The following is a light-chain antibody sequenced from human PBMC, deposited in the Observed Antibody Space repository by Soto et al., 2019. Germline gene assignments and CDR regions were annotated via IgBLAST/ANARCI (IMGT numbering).Light chain of an antibody. J-gene: IGKJ1*01. Sequence: DIQMTQSPSSLSASVGDRVTITCQASQDISNYLNWYQRKPGKAPKLLIYAASNLDTGVPPRFSGSGSGTEFTFTISSLQPEDIATYYCQHYNNLLGTFGQGTKVDIK. CDR1: QDISNY. V-gene: IGKV1-33*01. CDR2: AAS. CDR3: QHYNNLLGT.